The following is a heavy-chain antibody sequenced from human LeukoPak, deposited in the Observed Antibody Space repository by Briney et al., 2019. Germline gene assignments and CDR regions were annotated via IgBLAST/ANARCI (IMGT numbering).Heavy chain of an antibody. D-gene: IGHD3-22*01. CDR3: TRRQYDTTGYYHIDY. V-gene: IGHV4-4*07. J-gene: IGHJ4*02. CDR2: IYTSGST. Sequence: SETLSLTCTVSGGSISSYYWSWIRQPAGKGLEWIGRIYTSGSTNYNPSLKSRVTMSVDTSKNQFSLKLSSVTAADTAMYYCTRRQYDTTGYYHIDYWGQGSLVTVSS. CDR1: GGSISSYY.